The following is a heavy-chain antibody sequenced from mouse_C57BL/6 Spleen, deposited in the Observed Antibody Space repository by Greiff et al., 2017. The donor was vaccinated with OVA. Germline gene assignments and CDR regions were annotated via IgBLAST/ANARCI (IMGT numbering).Heavy chain of an antibody. CDR2: INPSRGYN. CDR1: GYTFTSYW. D-gene: IGHD2-3*01. J-gene: IGHJ4*01. Sequence: QVQLQQSGAELAKPGASVKLSCKASGYTFTSYWMHWVKQRPGQGLAWIGYINPSRGYNKYNQKFKDKATLTADKSSSTAYMQRSSLTYEDSAGYYCAREWALYDSYYYAMYYWGQGTSVTVSS. V-gene: IGHV1-7*01. CDR3: AREWALYDSYYYAMYY.